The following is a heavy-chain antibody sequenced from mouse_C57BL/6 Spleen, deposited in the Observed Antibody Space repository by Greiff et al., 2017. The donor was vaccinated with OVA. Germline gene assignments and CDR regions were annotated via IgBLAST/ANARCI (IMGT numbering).Heavy chain of an antibody. D-gene: IGHD6-2*01. J-gene: IGHJ2*01. CDR1: GYTFTSYW. CDR2: IDPSDSYT. Sequence: QVQLQQSGAELVKPGASVKLSCKASGYTFTSYWMQWVKQRPGQGLEWIGEIDPSDSYTNYNQKVKGKATLTVDTSSSTAYMQLSSLTSEDSAVYYCARKMSLPYFDDWGQGTTLTVSS. V-gene: IGHV1-50*01. CDR3: ARKMSLPYFDD.